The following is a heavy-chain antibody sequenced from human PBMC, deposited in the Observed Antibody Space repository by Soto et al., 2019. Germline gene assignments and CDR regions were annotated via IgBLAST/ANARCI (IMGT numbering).Heavy chain of an antibody. V-gene: IGHV4-4*07. CDR3: ARPGYSGYEEDY. Sequence: KPSESLSPNCTVPGGSSRSYSWSWIRQPAGKGLEWIGRIYTIGSTTYNPSLKIRVTMSVDTSKNQFSLTLSSVTVADAAVYYCARPGYSGYEEDYWDQGTLEPASS. D-gene: IGHD5-12*01. CDR1: GGSSRSYS. CDR2: IYTIGST. J-gene: IGHJ4*02.